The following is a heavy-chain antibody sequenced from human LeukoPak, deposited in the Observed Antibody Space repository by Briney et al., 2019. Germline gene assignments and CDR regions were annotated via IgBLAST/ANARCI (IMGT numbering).Heavy chain of an antibody. CDR1: GFTFSSYA. J-gene: IGHJ4*02. Sequence: QPGGSLRLSCAASGFTFSSYAMSWVRQAPGKGLEWVSGISGSGGSTYYADSVKGRFTISRDNSKNTLYLQMNSLRAEETAVYYCAKDMANYYGSGSYYNVLGLDYWGQGTLVTVSS. CDR2: ISGSGGST. CDR3: AKDMANYYGSGSYYNVLGLDY. D-gene: IGHD3-10*01. V-gene: IGHV3-23*01.